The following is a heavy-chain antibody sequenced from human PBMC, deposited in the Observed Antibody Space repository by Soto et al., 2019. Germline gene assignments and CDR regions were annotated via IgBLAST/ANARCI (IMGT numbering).Heavy chain of an antibody. Sequence: DVQLVESGGGLVQPGRSLRLSCAASGFTFDDYAMHWVRQAPGKGLEWVSGISWNSGSIGYADSVKGRFTISRDNAKNSLYLQMNSLRAEDTALYYCAKDIESSGWYAFDYWGQGTLVTVSS. J-gene: IGHJ4*02. CDR2: ISWNSGSI. CDR3: AKDIESSGWYAFDY. V-gene: IGHV3-9*01. D-gene: IGHD6-19*01. CDR1: GFTFDDYA.